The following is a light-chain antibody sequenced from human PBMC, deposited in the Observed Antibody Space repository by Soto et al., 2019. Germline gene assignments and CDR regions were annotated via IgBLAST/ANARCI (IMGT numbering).Light chain of an antibody. Sequence: EIVFTQSPGTLSLSPGERATLSCRASQSVSGSYLAWYQQNPGQAPKLVIHGASSRAAGIPDRFNGTGSGTDFTLTINRLEPEDFAVYYCQQYVGSAGITFGQGTRLEIK. J-gene: IGKJ5*01. CDR2: GAS. CDR3: QQYVGSAGIT. V-gene: IGKV3-20*01. CDR1: QSVSGSY.